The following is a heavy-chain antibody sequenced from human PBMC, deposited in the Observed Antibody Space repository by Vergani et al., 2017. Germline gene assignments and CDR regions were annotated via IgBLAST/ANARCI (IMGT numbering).Heavy chain of an antibody. Sequence: QVQLQESGPGLVKPSETLSLTCVVSGYSISSGYYWGWIRQPPGKGLEWIGSIYHSGSTYYNPSLKSRVTISVDTSKNQFSLNLSAVTAADTDVYYCARGRGMDVWGKGTTVTVSS. CDR2: IYHSGST. V-gene: IGHV4-38-2*01. CDR1: GYSISSGYY. J-gene: IGHJ6*04. CDR3: ARGRGMDV.